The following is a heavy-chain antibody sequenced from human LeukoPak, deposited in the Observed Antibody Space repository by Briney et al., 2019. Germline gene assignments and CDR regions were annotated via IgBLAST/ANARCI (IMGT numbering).Heavy chain of an antibody. V-gene: IGHV3-23*01. CDR2: ISGSGGST. CDR3: ARGILTDPPYFEY. CDR1: GFTFTNYA. J-gene: IGHJ4*02. Sequence: GGSLRLSCAASGFTFTNYAMSWVRQAPGKGLEWVSAISGSGGSTYYADSVKSRFAISRDNSKNTLYLQMNSLRAEDTAVYYCARGILTDPPYFEYWGQGTLVTVSS. D-gene: IGHD3-9*01.